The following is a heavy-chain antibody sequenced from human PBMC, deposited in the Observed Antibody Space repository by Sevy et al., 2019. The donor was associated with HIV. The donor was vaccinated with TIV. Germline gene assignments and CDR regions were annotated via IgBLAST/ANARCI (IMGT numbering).Heavy chain of an antibody. D-gene: IGHD2-8*01. CDR2: LSFGCGEI. V-gene: IGHV3-23*01. Sequence: GGSLRLSCAASGFTFSKYSMSWVRQPPGKGLEWVATLSFGCGEINYADSVKGRFTISRDNSKSSVYLQMNNLRPEETSGDYGSRGGCTKPYDYWGQGTLVTVSS. CDR1: GFTFSKYS. CDR3: SRGGCTKPYDY. J-gene: IGHJ4*02.